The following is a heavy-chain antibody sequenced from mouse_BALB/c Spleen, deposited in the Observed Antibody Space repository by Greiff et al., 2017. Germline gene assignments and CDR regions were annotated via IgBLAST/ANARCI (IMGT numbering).Heavy chain of an antibody. Sequence: VKLMESGPGLVAPSQSLSITCTVSGFSLTDYGVSWIRQPPGKGLEWLGVIWGGGSTYYNSALKSRLSISKDNSKSQVFLKMNSLQTDDTAMYYCAKQYYGSSSWFAYWGQGTLVTVSA. J-gene: IGHJ3*01. CDR1: GFSLTDYG. CDR2: IWGGGST. V-gene: IGHV2-6-5*01. CDR3: AKQYYGSSSWFAY. D-gene: IGHD1-1*01.